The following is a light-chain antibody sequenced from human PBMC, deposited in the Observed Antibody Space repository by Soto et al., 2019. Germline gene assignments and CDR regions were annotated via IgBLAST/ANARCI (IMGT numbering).Light chain of an antibody. CDR1: GSDFGRYNR. V-gene: IGLV2-18*02. Sequence: QSALTQPPSVSGSPGQSVTISCTGTGSDFGRYNRVSWYQHTPGTAPKLLIYEVTNRPSGVPDRFSGSWSGNTASLTISGLQAEDDADYYCSSFTTSDTWVLGGGTKVTVL. J-gene: IGLJ3*02. CDR2: EVT. CDR3: SSFTTSDTWV.